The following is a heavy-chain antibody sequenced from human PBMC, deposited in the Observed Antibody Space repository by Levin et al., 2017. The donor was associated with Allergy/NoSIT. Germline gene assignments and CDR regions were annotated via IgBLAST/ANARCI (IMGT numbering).Heavy chain of an antibody. J-gene: IGHJ4*02. D-gene: IGHD1-26*01. Sequence: GASVKVSCKSSGYTFTGYDMHWVRQAPGQGLEWMGWIKPKSGVTKYAQKFQGRVTMTRDTSISTAYMELSRLRFDDTAVYYCARANEWELASFDYWGQGTLVAVSS. CDR3: ARANEWELASFDY. CDR1: GYTFTGYD. V-gene: IGHV1-2*02. CDR2: IKPKSGVT.